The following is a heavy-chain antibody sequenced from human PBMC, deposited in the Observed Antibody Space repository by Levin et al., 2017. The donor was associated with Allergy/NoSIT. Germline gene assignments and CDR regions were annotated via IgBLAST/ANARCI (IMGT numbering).Heavy chain of an antibody. J-gene: IGHJ6*02. V-gene: IGHV3-30*18. Sequence: LSLTCAASGFTFHNYGMHWVRQAPGKGLEWVTVISYDGSNRYYTDSVQGRFTISRDNSKNTVFLQMNSLRVEDTAVYYCAKSVAGTGIYGMDVWGQGTTVTVSS. CDR1: GFTFHNYG. D-gene: IGHD6-19*01. CDR2: ISYDGSNR. CDR3: AKSVAGTGIYGMDV.